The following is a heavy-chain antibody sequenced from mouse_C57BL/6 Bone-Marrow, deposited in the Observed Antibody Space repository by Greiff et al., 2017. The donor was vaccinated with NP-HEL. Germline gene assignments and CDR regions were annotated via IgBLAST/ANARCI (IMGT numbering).Heavy chain of an antibody. CDR1: GYTFTSYW. CDR2: IYPGSGST. CDR3: ARRGDYDVA. Sequence: QVHVKQSGAELVKPGASVKMSCKASGYTFTSYWITWVKQRPGQGLEWIGDIYPGSGSTNYNEKFKSKATLTVDTSSSTAYMQLSSLTSEDSAVYYCARRGDYDVAWGQGTTLTVSS. V-gene: IGHV1-55*01. D-gene: IGHD2-4*01. J-gene: IGHJ2*01.